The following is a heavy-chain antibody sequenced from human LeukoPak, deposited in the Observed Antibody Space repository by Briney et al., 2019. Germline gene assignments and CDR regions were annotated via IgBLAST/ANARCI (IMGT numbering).Heavy chain of an antibody. D-gene: IGHD1-26*01. V-gene: IGHV1-69*04. CDR3: VRDLSGSYRDY. Sequence: SVKVSCKASGGTFSSYAISWVRQAPGQGLEWMGRIIPILGIANYAQKFQGRVTITADKSTSTAYMELSSLRSEDTAVYYCVRDLSGSYRDYWGQGTLVTVSS. CDR1: GGTFSSYA. J-gene: IGHJ4*02. CDR2: IIPILGIA.